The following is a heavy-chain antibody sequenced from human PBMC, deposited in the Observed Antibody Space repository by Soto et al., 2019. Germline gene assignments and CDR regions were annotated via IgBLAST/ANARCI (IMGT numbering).Heavy chain of an antibody. D-gene: IGHD2-2*02. CDR2: ISYDGSNK. CDR3: AKGRCSSTSCYIFDY. CDR1: GFTFSSYG. V-gene: IGHV3-30*18. Sequence: VQLVESGGGVVQPGRSLRLSCAASGFTFSSYGMHWVRQAPGKGLEWVAVISYDGSNKYYADSVKGRFTISRDNSKNTLYLQMNSLRAEDTAVYYCAKGRCSSTSCYIFDYWGQGTLVTVSS. J-gene: IGHJ4*02.